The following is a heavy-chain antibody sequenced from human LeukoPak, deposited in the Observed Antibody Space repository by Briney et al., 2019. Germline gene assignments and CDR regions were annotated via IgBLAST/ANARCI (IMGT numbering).Heavy chain of an antibody. CDR3: ARHASSGWYWYFDY. Sequence: SETLSLTCTVSGGSISSYYWSWIRQPPGKGLEWIGYIYYSGSTNYNPSLKSRVTISVDTSKNQFSLKLSSVNAADTAVYYCARHASSGWYWYFDYWGQGTLVTVSS. CDR1: GGSISSYY. V-gene: IGHV4-59*08. D-gene: IGHD6-19*01. J-gene: IGHJ4*02. CDR2: IYYSGST.